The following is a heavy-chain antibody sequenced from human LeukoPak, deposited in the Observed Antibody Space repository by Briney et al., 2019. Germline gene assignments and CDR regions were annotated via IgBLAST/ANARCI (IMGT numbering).Heavy chain of an antibody. CDR3: AKDLLRYCSSTSCYGEDY. Sequence: GGSLSLSCAAPGFAFNTYAMHWVRQAPGQGLAWVAFIWHDGGHKFYSNSVKGRFTISRDNSKNTLYLQMNSLRAEDTAVYYCAKDLLRYCSSTSCYGEDYWGQGTLVTVSS. CDR2: IWHDGGHK. CDR1: GFAFNTYA. J-gene: IGHJ4*02. D-gene: IGHD2-2*01. V-gene: IGHV3-30*02.